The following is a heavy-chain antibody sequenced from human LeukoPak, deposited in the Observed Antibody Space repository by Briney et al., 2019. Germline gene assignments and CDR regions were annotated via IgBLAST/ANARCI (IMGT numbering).Heavy chain of an antibody. CDR3: ARGGDTGSYSKF. V-gene: IGHV3-48*03. CDR2: IKSSGTTV. Sequence: GGSLRLSCAASGFTFSNYEMNWVRRAPGKGLEWISYIKSSGTTVYYADSVKGRFTISRDNAKNSLYLRMNSLRAEDTAVYYCARGGDTGSYSKFWGQGTLVTVSS. CDR1: GFTFSNYE. J-gene: IGHJ4*02. D-gene: IGHD1-26*01.